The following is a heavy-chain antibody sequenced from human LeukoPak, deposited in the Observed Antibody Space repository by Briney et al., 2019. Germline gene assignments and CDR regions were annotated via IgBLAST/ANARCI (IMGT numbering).Heavy chain of an antibody. CDR3: ASSSGYDWYFDL. CDR2: INHSGST. D-gene: IGHD3-22*01. Sequence: SETLSLTCTVSGGSISSSSYYWSWIRQPPGKGLEWIGEINHSGSTNYNPSLKSRVTISVDTSKNQFSLKLSSVTAADTAVYYCASSSGYDWYFDLWGRGTLVTVSS. CDR1: GGSISSSSYY. J-gene: IGHJ2*01. V-gene: IGHV4-39*07.